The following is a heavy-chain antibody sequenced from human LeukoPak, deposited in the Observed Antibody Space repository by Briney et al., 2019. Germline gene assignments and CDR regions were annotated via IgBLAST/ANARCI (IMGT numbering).Heavy chain of an antibody. CDR3: ARDGDSGYDSGIDY. CDR1: GGSISSGSYY. Sequence: PSETLSLTCTVSGGSISSGSYYWSWIRQPAGKGLEWIGRIYTSGSTNYNPSLKSRVTISVDTSKNQFSLKLSSVTAAGTAVYYCARDGDSGYDSGIDYWGQGTLVTVSS. CDR2: IYTSGST. J-gene: IGHJ4*02. D-gene: IGHD5-12*01. V-gene: IGHV4-61*02.